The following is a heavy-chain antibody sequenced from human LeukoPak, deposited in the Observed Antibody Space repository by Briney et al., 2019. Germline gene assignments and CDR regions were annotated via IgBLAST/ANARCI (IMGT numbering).Heavy chain of an antibody. V-gene: IGHV3-15*01. Sequence: PGGSLRLSCAASGFTFSNAWMSWVRQAPGKGLEWVGCIKSKTDGGTTDYAAPVKGRFTISRDDSKNTLYLQMNSLKTEDTAVYYCTTDGYTPFDYWGQGTLVTVSS. CDR3: TTDGYTPFDY. D-gene: IGHD5-12*01. J-gene: IGHJ4*02. CDR1: GFTFSNAW. CDR2: IKSKTDGGTT.